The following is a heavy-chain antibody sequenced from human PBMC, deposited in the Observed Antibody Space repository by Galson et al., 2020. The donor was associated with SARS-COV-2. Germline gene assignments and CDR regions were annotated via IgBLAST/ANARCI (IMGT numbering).Heavy chain of an antibody. J-gene: IGHJ5*02. CDR2: MNPNSGNT. Sequence: ASVKVSCKASGYTFTNYDINWVRQATGQGLEWMGWMNPNSGNTGYAQKFQGRVTMTRNTSISTAYMELSSLRSEDTALYYCARGRFGGDWRQLVRGKGNWFDPWGQGTLVIVSS. CDR1: GYTFTNYD. CDR3: ARGRFGGDWRQLVRGKGNWFDP. V-gene: IGHV1-8*01. D-gene: IGHD3-16*01.